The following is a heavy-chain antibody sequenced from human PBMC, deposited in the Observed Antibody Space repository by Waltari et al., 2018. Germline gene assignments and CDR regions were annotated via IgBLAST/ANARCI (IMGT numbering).Heavy chain of an antibody. V-gene: IGHV1-18*01. CDR1: GYTFSSYV. CDR2: ISANTGDT. Sequence: QARLVQSRPEVKKPGASVKVSCKASGYTFSSYVVSWVRQAPGQGLEWMGWISANTGDTNYGQKFQGRVTMTTDTSTRTAYMEVRSLRADDTAVYYCARHEPNNYFYAMDVWGQGTTVTV. J-gene: IGHJ6*02. CDR3: ARHEPNNYFYAMDV.